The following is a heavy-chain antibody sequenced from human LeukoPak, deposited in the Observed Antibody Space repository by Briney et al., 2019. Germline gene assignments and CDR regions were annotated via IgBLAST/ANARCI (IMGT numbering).Heavy chain of an antibody. CDR1: GGTFSSYA. CDR3: ARDGGPNCPTHFDY. V-gene: IGHV1-69*13. Sequence: ASVKVSCKASGGTFSSYAISWVRQAPGQGLEWMGGIIPIFGTANYAQKFQGRVTITADESTSTAYMELSSLRSEDTAVYYCARDGGPNCPTHFDYWGQGTLVTISS. J-gene: IGHJ4*02. D-gene: IGHD3-16*01. CDR2: IIPIFGTA.